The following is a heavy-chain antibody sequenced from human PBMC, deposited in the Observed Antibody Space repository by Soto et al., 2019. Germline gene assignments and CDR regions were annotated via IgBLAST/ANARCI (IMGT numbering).Heavy chain of an antibody. Sequence: ASVKVSCKASGYTFTGYYMHWVRQAPGQGLEWMGWINPNSGGTNYAQKFQGRVTMTRDTSISTAYMELSRLRSDDTAVYYCARVSGYDPNDAFDIWGQGTMVTVSS. D-gene: IGHD5-12*01. CDR3: ARVSGYDPNDAFDI. CDR1: GYTFTGYY. CDR2: INPNSGGT. J-gene: IGHJ3*02. V-gene: IGHV1-2*02.